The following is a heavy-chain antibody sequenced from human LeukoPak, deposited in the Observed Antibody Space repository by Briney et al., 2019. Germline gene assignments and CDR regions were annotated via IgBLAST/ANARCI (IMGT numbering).Heavy chain of an antibody. Sequence: PGGSLRLSCAASGFTFSSYWMHWVRQAPGKGLVWVSRINPDGSGTTYADSVQGRFTISRDNAKNSLYLQMNSLRDEDMAVYYCARHYGYLDYWGQGTLVTVSS. V-gene: IGHV3-74*01. D-gene: IGHD4-17*01. CDR2: INPDGSGT. J-gene: IGHJ4*02. CDR1: GFTFSSYW. CDR3: ARHYGYLDY.